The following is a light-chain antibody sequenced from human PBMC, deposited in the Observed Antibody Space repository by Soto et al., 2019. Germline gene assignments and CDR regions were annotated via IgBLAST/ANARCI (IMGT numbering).Light chain of an antibody. Sequence: PGDRATLSCRASEDVGNSLAWYQQRPGQSPRLLIYDVSNRATGIPSRFSGSDSGADFTLTISSLEPDDFAIYYCQQRYNWPRTFGQGTRVEI. CDR2: DVS. V-gene: IGKV3-11*01. CDR3: QQRYNWPRT. J-gene: IGKJ1*01. CDR1: EDVGNS.